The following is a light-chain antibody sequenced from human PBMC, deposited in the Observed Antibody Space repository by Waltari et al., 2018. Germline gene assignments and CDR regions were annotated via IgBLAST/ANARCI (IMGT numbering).Light chain of an antibody. CDR3: QQYYSSPPT. J-gene: IGKJ4*01. CDR1: QSVLHSFNNNNY. Sequence: DIVMTQSPDSLAGSLGERAPINCKSSQSVLHSFNNNNYLAWYQQKPGQPPKLLIYWASTRESGVPDRFSGSGSGTDFTLTISSLQAEDVAVYYCQQYYSSPPTFGGGTKVEIK. V-gene: IGKV4-1*01. CDR2: WAS.